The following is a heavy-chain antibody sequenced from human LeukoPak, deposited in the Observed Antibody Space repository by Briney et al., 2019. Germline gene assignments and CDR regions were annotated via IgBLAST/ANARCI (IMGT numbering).Heavy chain of an antibody. Sequence: PGETLSLPCNVSGASFESHYGTWIRQTPDKRLEWIGEINHSGSTNYNPSLKSRVTISVDTSKNQFSLKLSSVTAADTAVYYCAREGSHYYYGMDVWGQGTTVTVSS. CDR2: INHSGST. CDR3: AREGSHYYYGMDV. CDR1: GASFESHY. J-gene: IGHJ6*02. D-gene: IGHD1-26*01. V-gene: IGHV4-34*01.